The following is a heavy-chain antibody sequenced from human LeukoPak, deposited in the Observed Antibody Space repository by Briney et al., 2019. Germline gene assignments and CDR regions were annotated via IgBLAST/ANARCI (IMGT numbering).Heavy chain of an antibody. Sequence: ASVKVSCKASGYTFTGYYMHWVRQAPGQRLEWMEWTNPNSRGTNYAQKLQVRVTMTRDTSISRPYMELSRLRSDDTAVYYCARGWGFGELSFLVWGQGTLVTVSS. CDR3: ARGWGFGELSFLV. J-gene: IGHJ4*02. CDR1: GYTFTGYY. D-gene: IGHD3-10*01. V-gene: IGHV1-2*02. CDR2: TNPNSRGT.